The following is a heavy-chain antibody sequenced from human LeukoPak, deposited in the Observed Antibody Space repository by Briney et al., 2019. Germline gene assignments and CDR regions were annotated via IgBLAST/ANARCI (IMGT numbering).Heavy chain of an antibody. CDR2: ISSSSSTI. J-gene: IGHJ4*02. CDR1: GFTFSSYA. D-gene: IGHD3-22*01. Sequence: GGSLRLSCAASGFTFSSYAMNWVRQAPGKGLEWVSYISSSSSTIYYADSVKGRFTISRDNAKNSLYLQMNSLKTEDTAVYYCTTAPETYYYDSSGYYTPLSGWGQGTLVTVSS. V-gene: IGHV3-48*04. CDR3: TTAPETYYYDSSGYYTPLSG.